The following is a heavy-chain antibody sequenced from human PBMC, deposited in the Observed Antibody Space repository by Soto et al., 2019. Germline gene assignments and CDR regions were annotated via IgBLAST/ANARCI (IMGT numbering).Heavy chain of an antibody. V-gene: IGHV4-30-4*01. Sequence: TLSLTCSVSGDSISSVDYFWAWIRQPPGQALEYIGYIYKSATTYYNPSFESRVAISLDTSKSQFSLNVTSVTAADTAVYFCARGRYCLTGRCFPNWFDSWGQGTLVTVSS. D-gene: IGHD2-15*01. CDR2: IYKSATT. J-gene: IGHJ5*01. CDR1: GDSISSVDYF. CDR3: ARGRYCLTGRCFPNWFDS.